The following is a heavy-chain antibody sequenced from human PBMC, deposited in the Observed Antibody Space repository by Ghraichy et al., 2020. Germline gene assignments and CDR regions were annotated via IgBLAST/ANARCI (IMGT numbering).Heavy chain of an antibody. D-gene: IGHD4-17*01. V-gene: IGHV4-30-4*01. Sequence: SETLSLTCTVSGGSISSGDYYWSWIRHPPGKGLEWIGYIYYSGSTYYNPSLKSRVTISVDTSKNQFSLKLSSVTAADTAVYYCARNYGQLDAFDIWGQGTMVTVSS. CDR3: ARNYGQLDAFDI. CDR2: IYYSGST. CDR1: GGSISSGDYY. J-gene: IGHJ3*02.